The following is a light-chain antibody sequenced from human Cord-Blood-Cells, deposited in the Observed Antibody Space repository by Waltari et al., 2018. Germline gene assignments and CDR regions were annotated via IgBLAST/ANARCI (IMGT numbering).Light chain of an antibody. J-gene: IGLJ3*02. CDR1: SSDFGGYHH. Sequence: QSALPQPRTVSASPGQPVTISSTGTSSDFGGYHHVPWYQQHPAKAPKLMIYDVSKRPSGVPDRFSGSKSGNTASLTISGLQAEDEADYYCCSYAGSYTWVFGGGTKLTVL. CDR3: CSYAGSYTWV. CDR2: DVS. V-gene: IGLV2-11*01.